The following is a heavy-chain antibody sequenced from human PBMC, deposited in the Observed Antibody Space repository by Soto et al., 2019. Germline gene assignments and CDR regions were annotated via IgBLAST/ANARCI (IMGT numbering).Heavy chain of an antibody. CDR2: IYYSGST. V-gene: IGHV4-31*03. D-gene: IGHD2-2*01. CDR3: ARSTRPAAFFYLWFDP. CDR1: GGSISSGGYY. Sequence: SETLSLTCTVSGGSISSGGYYLSWIRQHPGKGLEWIGYIYYSGSTYYNPSLKSRVTISVDTSKNQFSLKLSSVTAADTAVYYCARSTRPAAFFYLWFDPWGQGTLVTVSS. J-gene: IGHJ5*02.